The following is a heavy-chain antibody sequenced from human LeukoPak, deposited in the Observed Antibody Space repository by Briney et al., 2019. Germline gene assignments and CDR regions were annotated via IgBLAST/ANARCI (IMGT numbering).Heavy chain of an antibody. D-gene: IGHD2-8*02. V-gene: IGHV4-4*02. Sequence: SETLSLTCAVSGGSISSSNWWSWVRQPPGKGLEWIGEIYHSGSTNYNPSLKGRVTISVDKSKNQFSLKLSSVTAADTAVYYCASEAGGNYYYYYYMDVWGKGTTVTVSS. J-gene: IGHJ6*03. CDR3: ASEAGGNYYYYYYMDV. CDR2: IYHSGST. CDR1: GGSISSSNW.